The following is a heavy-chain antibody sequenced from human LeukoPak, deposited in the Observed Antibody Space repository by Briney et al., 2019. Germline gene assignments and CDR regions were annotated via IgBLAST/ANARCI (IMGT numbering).Heavy chain of an antibody. D-gene: IGHD4-17*01. CDR3: ARPPTTMTKLAFDI. Sequence: GESLKISCKGSGYSFTTYWIGWVRQMPGKGLEWMLGIYPGYSDTIYSQSFQGQVTLSAGKSTSHAFPSLSSLKASDTAMYYCARPPTTMTKLAFDIWGQGTMVTVSS. CDR1: GYSFTTYW. J-gene: IGHJ3*02. CDR2: IYPGYSDT. V-gene: IGHV5-51*01.